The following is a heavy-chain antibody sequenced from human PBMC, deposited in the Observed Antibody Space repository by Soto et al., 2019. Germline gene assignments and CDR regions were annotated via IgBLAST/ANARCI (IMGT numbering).Heavy chain of an antibody. CDR2: IKQDGSEK. V-gene: IGHV3-7*01. J-gene: IGHJ4*02. D-gene: IGHD2-15*01. CDR3: AGGGHCSGGSCPPWDY. Sequence: EVQLLESGGGLVQPGGSLRLSCAASGFTFSSYWMSWVRQAPGKGLEWVANIKQDGSEKDYVDSVKGRFTISRDNATKSMYLQMNSMRAEDTAVYYCAGGGHCSGGSCPPWDYWGQGTLVTVSS. CDR1: GFTFSSYW.